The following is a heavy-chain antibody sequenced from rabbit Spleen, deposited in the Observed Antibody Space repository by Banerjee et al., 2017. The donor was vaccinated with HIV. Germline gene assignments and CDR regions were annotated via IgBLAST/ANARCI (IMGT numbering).Heavy chain of an antibody. CDR3: ARDAAGREDFNL. CDR2: IDVSKSGRT. V-gene: IGHV1S45*01. Sequence: QEQLEESGGDLVKPGASLALTCKASGLDLSSSYWICWVRQAPGKGLEWIACIDVSKSGRTYFATWVKGRFTISKPSSTTVTLQMTSLTVADTATYFCARDAAGREDFNLWGPGTLVTVS. CDR1: GLDLSSSYW. J-gene: IGHJ4*01. D-gene: IGHD4-2*01.